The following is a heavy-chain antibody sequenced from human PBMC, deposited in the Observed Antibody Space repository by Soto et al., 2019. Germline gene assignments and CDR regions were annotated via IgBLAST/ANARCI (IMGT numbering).Heavy chain of an antibody. CDR2: IIPIFGTA. CDR1: GGTFSSYA. J-gene: IGHJ3*02. V-gene: IGHV1-69*01. CDR3: ARDPQNSSPARGAFDI. Sequence: QVQLVQSGAEVKKPGSSVKVSCKASGGTFSSYAISWVRQAPGQGLEWMGGIIPIFGTANYAQKFQGRVTITADESTSTAYLELSSLRSEDTAVYYWARDPQNSSPARGAFDIWGQGTMVTVSS. D-gene: IGHD6-13*01.